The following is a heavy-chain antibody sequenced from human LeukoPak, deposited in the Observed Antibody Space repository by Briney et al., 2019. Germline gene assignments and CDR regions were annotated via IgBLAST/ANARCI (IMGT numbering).Heavy chain of an antibody. Sequence: GRSLRLSCAASGFTFSSYGMHWVRQAPGKGLEWVAVMSSDGSHTYYADSVKGRFTISRDNSKNTLYLQMNSLRAEDTAVYYCARGPSGYHNTGGQGTLVTVSS. D-gene: IGHD5-12*01. CDR3: ARGPSGYHNT. CDR1: GFTFSSYG. J-gene: IGHJ4*02. CDR2: MSSDGSHT. V-gene: IGHV3-30*03.